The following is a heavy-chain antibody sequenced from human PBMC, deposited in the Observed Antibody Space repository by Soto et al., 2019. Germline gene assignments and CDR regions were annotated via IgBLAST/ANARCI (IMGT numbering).Heavy chain of an antibody. D-gene: IGHD1-26*01. CDR1: GFTFSSYA. V-gene: IGHV3-30-3*01. CDR2: ISYDGSNK. J-gene: IGHJ6*02. Sequence: PGGSLRLSCAASGFTFSSYAMHWVRQAPGKGLEWVAVISYDGSNKYCADSVKGRFTISRDNSKNTLYLQMNSLRAEDTAVYYCARERGVGATWRPGGGSPGDYYYYYGMDVWGQGTTVTVSS. CDR3: ARERGVGATWRPGGGSPGDYYYYYGMDV.